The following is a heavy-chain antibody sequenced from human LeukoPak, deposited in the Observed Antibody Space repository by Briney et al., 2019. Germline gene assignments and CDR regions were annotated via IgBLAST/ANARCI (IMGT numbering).Heavy chain of an antibody. CDR2: ISGSGDST. V-gene: IGHV3-23*01. Sequence: GGSLRLSCAASGFTFSSYAMSWVRQAPGKGLEWVSSISGSGDSTYHADSVRGRFTVSRDNSKNTLYLQMKSLRAEDTAVYYCAKVTGSGSYLADAFDIWGHGTVVSVSS. CDR3: AKVTGSGSYLADAFDI. J-gene: IGHJ3*02. CDR1: GFTFSSYA. D-gene: IGHD3-10*01.